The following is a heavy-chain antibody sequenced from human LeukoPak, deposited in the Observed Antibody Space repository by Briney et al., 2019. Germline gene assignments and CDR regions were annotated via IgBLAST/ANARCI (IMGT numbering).Heavy chain of an antibody. V-gene: IGHV4-34*01. Sequence: SETLSLTCAVYGGSFSGYYWGWIRQPPGKGLEWIGEINHSGSTNYNPSLKSRVTISVDTSKNQFSLKLSSVTAADTAVYYCARGLLRYFDWLLQSYYFDYWGQGTLVTVSS. CDR3: ARGLLRYFDWLLQSYYFDY. CDR2: INHSGST. D-gene: IGHD3-9*01. CDR1: GGSFSGYY. J-gene: IGHJ4*02.